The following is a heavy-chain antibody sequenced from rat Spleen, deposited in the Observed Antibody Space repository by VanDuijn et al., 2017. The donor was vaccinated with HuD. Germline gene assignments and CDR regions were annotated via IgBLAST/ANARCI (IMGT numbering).Heavy chain of an antibody. J-gene: IGHJ3*01. CDR2: IKAKSYNYAT. Sequence: EVQVLESGGGLVQPGNSLKLSCATSGLTFSTAWMYWYRQFPEKRLEWVARIKAKSYNYATDYTESVKGRFTISRDNAKSTLYLQMDSLRSEDTATYYCTTGSHYSGYRHWFAYWGQGTLVTVSS. CDR3: TTGSHYSGYRHWFAY. CDR1: GLTFSTAW. V-gene: IGHV6-6*01. D-gene: IGHD1-2*01.